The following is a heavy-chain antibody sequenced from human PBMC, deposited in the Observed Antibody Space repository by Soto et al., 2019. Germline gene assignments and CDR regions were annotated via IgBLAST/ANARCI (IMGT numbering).Heavy chain of an antibody. CDR3: ARWGTTGGLDV. Sequence: QVQLVESGGGMVQPGTSLRVSCVGSGFTFRSYVIHWVRQAPGKGLEWVALTSYDGSDKYYDDSVRGRFTISRDNSRNTVDLQIDSLRLEDTALYYCARWGTTGGLDVWGQGTLVSV. D-gene: IGHD3-16*01. V-gene: IGHV3-30*19. J-gene: IGHJ1*01. CDR1: GFTFRSYV. CDR2: TSYDGSDK.